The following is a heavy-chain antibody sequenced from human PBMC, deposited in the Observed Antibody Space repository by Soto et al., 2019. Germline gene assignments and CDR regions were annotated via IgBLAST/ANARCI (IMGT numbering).Heavy chain of an antibody. V-gene: IGHV4-39*01. CDR3: ARLHLPYGDYGHYYYMDV. CDR2: IYYSGST. D-gene: IGHD4-17*01. CDR1: GGSISSSSYY. Sequence: PSETLSLTCTVSGGSISSSSYYWGWIRQPPGKVLEWIGSIYYSGSTYYNPSLKSRVTISVDTSKNQFSLKLSSVTAADTAVYYCARLHLPYGDYGHYYYMDVWGKGTTVTVSS. J-gene: IGHJ6*03.